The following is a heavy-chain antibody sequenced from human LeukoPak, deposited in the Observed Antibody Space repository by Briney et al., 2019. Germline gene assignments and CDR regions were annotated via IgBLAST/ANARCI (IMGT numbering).Heavy chain of an antibody. CDR2: MNPNSGNT. V-gene: IGHV1-8*01. J-gene: IGHJ4*02. CDR3: ARGRTYYDSSGYYYRL. Sequence: GTSVKVSCKASGYTFTSYDIYWVQQATGQGLEWIGWMNPNSGNTGYAQKFQGRVTMTRNTSISTAYMELSSLRSEDTAVYYCARGRTYYDSSGYYYRLWGQGTLVTVSS. D-gene: IGHD3-22*01. CDR1: GYTFTSYD.